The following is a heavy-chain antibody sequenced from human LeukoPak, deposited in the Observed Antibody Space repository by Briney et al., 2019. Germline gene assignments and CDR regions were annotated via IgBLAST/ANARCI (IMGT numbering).Heavy chain of an antibody. Sequence: SETLSLTCAVYGGSFSGYYWSWIRQPPGKGLEWIGEINHSGSTNYNPSLKSRVTISVDTSKNQFSLKLSSVTAADTAVYYCARGKKRAVAGWFDPWGQGTLVTVSS. CDR3: ARGKKRAVAGWFDP. CDR1: GGSFSGYY. CDR2: INHSGST. V-gene: IGHV4-34*01. J-gene: IGHJ5*02. D-gene: IGHD6-19*01.